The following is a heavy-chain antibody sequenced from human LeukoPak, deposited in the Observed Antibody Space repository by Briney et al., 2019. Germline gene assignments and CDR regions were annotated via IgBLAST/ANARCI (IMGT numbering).Heavy chain of an antibody. CDR1: GFTFSSYG. J-gene: IGHJ4*02. Sequence: GGSLRLSCAASGFTFSSYGMHWVRQAPGKGLEWVAVIWYDGSNKYYADSVKGRFTISRDNSKNTLYLQMNSLRAEDTAVYYCARDLRSDYYFDCWGQGTLVTVSS. CDR3: ARDLRSDYYFDC. V-gene: IGHV3-33*01. CDR2: IWYDGSNK.